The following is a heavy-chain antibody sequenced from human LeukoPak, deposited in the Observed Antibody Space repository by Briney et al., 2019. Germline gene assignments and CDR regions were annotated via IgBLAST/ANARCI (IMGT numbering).Heavy chain of an antibody. J-gene: IGHJ3*02. CDR2: ISGSGGST. D-gene: IGHD5-24*01. V-gene: IGHV3-23*01. Sequence: PGGSLRLSCAASGFTFSSYAMSWVRQAPGKGLEWVSAISGSGGSTYYADSVKGRFTISRDNSKNTLYLQMNSLRAEDTAVYYCAKDPSAWLYRASVAFDIWGQGTMVTVSS. CDR3: AKDPSAWLYRASVAFDI. CDR1: GFTFSSYA.